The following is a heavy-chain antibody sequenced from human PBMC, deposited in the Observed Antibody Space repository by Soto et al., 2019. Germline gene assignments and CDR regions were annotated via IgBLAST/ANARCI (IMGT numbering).Heavy chain of an antibody. Sequence: KSSETLSLTCLVSGFPISSTYSWGWIRQPPGKGLEWIGSISHSGTTSYSPSLTSRVSISVDTSKNQVSLKLTSVTAADTAVYFCARVTMVISDSDHFGVDVWGHGTTVTVSS. CDR2: ISHSGTT. D-gene: IGHD4-17*01. V-gene: IGHV4-38-2*02. CDR1: GFPISSTYS. J-gene: IGHJ6*02. CDR3: ARVTMVISDSDHFGVDV.